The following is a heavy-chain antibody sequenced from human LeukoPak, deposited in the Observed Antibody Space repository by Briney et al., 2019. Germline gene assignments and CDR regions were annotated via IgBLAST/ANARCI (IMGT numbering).Heavy chain of an antibody. V-gene: IGHV3-23*01. J-gene: IGHJ3*02. Sequence: GGSLRLSCAASGFTFSSYAMSWVRQAPGKGLEWVSAISGSGGSTYYADSVKGRFTISRDNSKNTLYLQMNSLRAEDTAVYYCAKSHPSIPAAPPDAFDIWGQGTMVTVSS. CDR3: AKSHPSIPAAPPDAFDI. CDR1: GFTFSSYA. CDR2: ISGSGGST. D-gene: IGHD2-2*01.